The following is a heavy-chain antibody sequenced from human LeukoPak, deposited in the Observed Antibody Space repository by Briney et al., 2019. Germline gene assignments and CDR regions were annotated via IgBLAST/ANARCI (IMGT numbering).Heavy chain of an antibody. J-gene: IGHJ4*02. Sequence: SQTLSLTCTVSGGSISSGSYYWTWIRQPAGRGLEWIGRIYTSGSTNHNPSLKSRVTISLDTSKNQFSLKLISVTAADTAVYFCARERTDTSMDYWGQGTLVTVSS. CDR3: ARERTDTSMDY. D-gene: IGHD5-18*01. CDR2: IYTSGST. CDR1: GGSISSGSYY. V-gene: IGHV4-61*02.